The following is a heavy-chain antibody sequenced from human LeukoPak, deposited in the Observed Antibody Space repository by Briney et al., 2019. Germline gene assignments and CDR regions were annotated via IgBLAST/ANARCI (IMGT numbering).Heavy chain of an antibody. J-gene: IGHJ4*02. D-gene: IGHD2-2*01. Sequence: SQTLSLTCTVSGGSISSCSYYWSWIRQPAGKGLEWIVRIYTSGSTNYNPSLQTPITIAVATSKNPLTLKLSSVTAADTAVYYCARPLGYCSSVSCYGALWYWGQGTLVTVSS. CDR3: ARPLGYCSSVSCYGALWY. V-gene: IGHV4-61*02. CDR1: GGSISSCSYY. CDR2: IYTSGST.